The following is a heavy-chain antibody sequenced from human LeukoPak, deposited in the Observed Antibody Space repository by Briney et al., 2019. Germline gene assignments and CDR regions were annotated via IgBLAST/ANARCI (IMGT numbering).Heavy chain of an antibody. CDR2: ISYDGSNK. D-gene: IGHD1-26*01. Sequence: GKPLRLSCAASGFTFSSYGMHWVRQAPGKGLEWVAVISYDGSNKYYADSVKGRFTISRDNSKNTLYLQMNSLRAEDTAVYYCASYSGTEESDYWGQGTLVTVSS. V-gene: IGHV3-30*03. CDR1: GFTFSSYG. CDR3: ASYSGTEESDY. J-gene: IGHJ4*02.